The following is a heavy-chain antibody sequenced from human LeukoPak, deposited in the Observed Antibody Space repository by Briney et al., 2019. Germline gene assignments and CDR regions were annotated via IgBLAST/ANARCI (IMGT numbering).Heavy chain of an antibody. CDR3: ARKQAICPAPLDY. V-gene: IGHV3-23*01. Sequence: GGSLRLSCAPSGFTFSNYAMSWVRQAPGKGLEWVSTISDSGGSTFYADSVTGRFTISRDSSKNTLYLQMNSLRAEDTAVYHCARKQAICPAPLDYWGQGTLVTVSS. CDR1: GFTFSNYA. CDR2: ISDSGGST. D-gene: IGHD3-3*01. J-gene: IGHJ4*02.